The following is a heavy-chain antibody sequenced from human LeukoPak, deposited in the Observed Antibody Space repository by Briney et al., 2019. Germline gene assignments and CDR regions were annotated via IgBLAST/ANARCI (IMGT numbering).Heavy chain of an antibody. D-gene: IGHD3-10*01. Sequence: GGSLRLSCAASGFTFSNYAMSWVRQAPGKGLEWVSCISASGGSGGSTYYADSVKGRFTISRDNSKNTLYLQMNSLRAEDTAVYYCAKMVRGVTYYYGMDVWGQGTTVTVSS. CDR3: AKMVRGVTYYYGMDV. CDR2: ISASGGSGGST. CDR1: GFTFSNYA. V-gene: IGHV3-23*01. J-gene: IGHJ6*02.